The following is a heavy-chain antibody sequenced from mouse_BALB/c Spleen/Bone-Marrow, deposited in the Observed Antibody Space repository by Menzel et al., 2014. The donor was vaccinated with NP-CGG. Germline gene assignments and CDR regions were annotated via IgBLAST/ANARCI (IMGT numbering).Heavy chain of an antibody. CDR1: GFTFSDYY. J-gene: IGHJ4*01. CDR3: ARHLYGNYGAMDY. Sequence: DVHLVESGGGLVQPGGSLKLSCATSGFTFSDYYMYWVRQTPEKRLEWVAYISNGGGSTYYPDTVKGRFTISRDNAKNTLYLQMGRLKSEDTAMYYCARHLYGNYGAMDYWGQGTSVTVSS. CDR2: ISNGGGST. D-gene: IGHD2-1*01. V-gene: IGHV5-12*02.